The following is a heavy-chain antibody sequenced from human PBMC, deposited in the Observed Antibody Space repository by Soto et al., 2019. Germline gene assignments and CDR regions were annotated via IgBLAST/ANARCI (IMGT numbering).Heavy chain of an antibody. CDR3: ARTLSTVAGENWFDP. Sequence: PTLVNPTQTLSLTCTFSGFSLSTSGMCVSWIRQPPGKALEWLARIDWDDDKYYSTSLKTRLTISKDTSKNQVVLTMTNMDPVDTATYYCARTLSTVAGENWFDPWGQGTLVTVSS. CDR1: GFSLSTSGMC. D-gene: IGHD6-19*01. CDR2: IDWDDDK. V-gene: IGHV2-70*11. J-gene: IGHJ5*02.